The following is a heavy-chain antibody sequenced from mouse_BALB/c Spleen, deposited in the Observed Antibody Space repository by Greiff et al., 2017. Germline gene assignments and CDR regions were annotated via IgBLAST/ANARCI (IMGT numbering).Heavy chain of an antibody. V-gene: IGHV5-6-5*01. J-gene: IGHJ1*01. Sequence: EVQVVESGGGLVKPGGSLKLSCAASGFTFSSYAMSWVRQTPEKRLEWVASISSGGSTYYPDSVKGRFTISRDNARNILYLQMSSLRSEDTAMYYCARFPDYYGSSYWYFDVWGAGTTVTVSS. CDR1: GFTFSSYA. CDR2: ISSGGST. D-gene: IGHD1-1*01. CDR3: ARFPDYYGSSYWYFDV.